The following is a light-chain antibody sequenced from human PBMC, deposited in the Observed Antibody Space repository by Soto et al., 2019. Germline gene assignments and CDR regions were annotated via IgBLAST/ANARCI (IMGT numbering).Light chain of an antibody. CDR3: QQYNNWSIT. CDR2: GAS. CDR1: QGLSSN. J-gene: IGKJ5*01. V-gene: IGKV3-15*01. Sequence: EVVLTQSPVTLSLSPGDRATLSCRASQGLSSNLGWYQQKPGQAPRLLIYGASTRATGIPARFSGSGSGTEFTLTISSLQSEDFAVYYCQQYNNWSITFGQGTRLEIK.